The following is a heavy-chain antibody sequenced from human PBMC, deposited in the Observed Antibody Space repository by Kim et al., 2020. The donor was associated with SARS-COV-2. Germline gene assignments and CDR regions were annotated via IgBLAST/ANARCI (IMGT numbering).Heavy chain of an antibody. Sequence: RTYYANSGKGRFTIARDNSKNTLYLQMNSRRAEDTGVYYCARDLVTMGMDVWGRGTTVTVSS. D-gene: IGHD3-9*01. J-gene: IGHJ6*02. CDR2: RT. V-gene: IGHV3-53*01. CDR3: ARDLVTMGMDV.